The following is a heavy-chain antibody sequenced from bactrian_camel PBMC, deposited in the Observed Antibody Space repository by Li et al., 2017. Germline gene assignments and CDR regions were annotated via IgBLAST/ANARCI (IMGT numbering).Heavy chain of an antibody. Sequence: LVESGGDSVPAGGSLRLSCEVSGGSSTRPCVGWFRQVSGREREKVAFLTNDARGSDYGDSVRGRFTISRDNAKNTVFLRLDSLKTEDMARYYCAKLEYGGSSYNDWGQGTQVTVS. CDR3: AKLEYGGSSYND. V-gene: IGHV3S53*01. CDR2: LTNDARGS. J-gene: IGHJ4*01. CDR1: GGSSTRPC. D-gene: IGHD6*01.